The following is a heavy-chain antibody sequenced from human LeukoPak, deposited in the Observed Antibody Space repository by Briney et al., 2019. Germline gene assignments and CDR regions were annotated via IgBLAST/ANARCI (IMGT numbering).Heavy chain of an antibody. Sequence: PSETLSLTCTVSGGSINSYYWSWIRQPPGKGLEWIGDIYYSGRTNYNPSLESRVTVSVDTSKNQFSLKLSSVTAADTAVYHCARRDGYCSSSSCYFARFDPWGQGTLVTVSS. CDR3: ARRDGYCSSSSCYFARFDP. CDR1: GGSINSYY. V-gene: IGHV4-59*08. J-gene: IGHJ5*02. CDR2: IYYSGRT. D-gene: IGHD2-2*01.